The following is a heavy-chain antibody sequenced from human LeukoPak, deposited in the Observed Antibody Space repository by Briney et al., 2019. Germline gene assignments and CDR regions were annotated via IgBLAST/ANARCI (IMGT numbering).Heavy chain of an antibody. CDR3: ASAHGEHHSSGWYGYYFDY. V-gene: IGHV4-34*01. J-gene: IGHJ4*02. Sequence: SETLCVTCAVYGGSFIGYNWRCIRQPPGKGLERIGEINHSGSTNYNPSLKSRVTISVDTSNNQFSMKLSSVNAADTAVYYCASAHGEHHSSGWYGYYFDYWGQGTLVTVSS. CDR1: GGSFIGYN. CDR2: INHSGST. D-gene: IGHD6-19*01.